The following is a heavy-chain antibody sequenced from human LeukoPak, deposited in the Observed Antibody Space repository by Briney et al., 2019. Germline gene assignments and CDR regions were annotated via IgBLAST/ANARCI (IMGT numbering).Heavy chain of an antibody. CDR2: ISSTSAYI. CDR3: ARTYYYGSGNAFDM. CDR1: GFTFSGYS. V-gene: IGHV3-21*01. D-gene: IGHD3-10*01. Sequence: EGSLRLSCAASGFTFSGYSMNWVRQAPGKGLEWVSSISSTSAYIYYTDSMKGRFTISRDNAKNSQYLQMNSLRAEDTAVYYCARTYYYGSGNAFDMWGQGTMVTVSS. J-gene: IGHJ3*02.